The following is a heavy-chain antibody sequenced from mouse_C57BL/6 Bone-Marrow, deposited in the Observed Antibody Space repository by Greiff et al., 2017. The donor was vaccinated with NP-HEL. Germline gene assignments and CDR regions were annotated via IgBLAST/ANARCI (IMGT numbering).Heavy chain of an antibody. D-gene: IGHD1-1*01. J-gene: IGHJ2*01. CDR2: IWWDDDK. V-gene: IGHV8-8*01. CDR3: ARIAYYYDSSYVVYYFDY. Sequence: QVTLKVSGPGILQPSQTLSLTCSFSGFSLSTFGMGVGWIRQPSGKGLEWLAHIWWDDDKYYNPALKRRLTISKDTSKNQVFLKIANVDTAGTATYYCARIAYYYDSSYVVYYFDYWGQGTTLTVSS. CDR1: GFSLSTFGMG.